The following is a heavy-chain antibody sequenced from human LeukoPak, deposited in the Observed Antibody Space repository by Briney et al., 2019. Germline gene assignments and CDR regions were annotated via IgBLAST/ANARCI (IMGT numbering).Heavy chain of an antibody. D-gene: IGHD1-1*01. CDR3: ASGTWVQLFFY. CDR1: GDSISSINYF. Sequence: AETLSLTCSVSGDSISSINYFWAWIRQPPGKGLEWIGSISKSGDTYFNPSLLSRVTISVDTPKNQFSLKLNSVTAAVTAVYYCASGTWVQLFFYWGQGTLVSVSS. V-gene: IGHV4-39*07. CDR2: ISKSGDT. J-gene: IGHJ4*02.